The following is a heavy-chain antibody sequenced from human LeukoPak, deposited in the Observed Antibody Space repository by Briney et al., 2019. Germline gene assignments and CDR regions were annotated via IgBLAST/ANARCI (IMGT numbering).Heavy chain of an antibody. CDR1: GFTFNSYG. J-gene: IGHJ3*02. Sequence: GGSLRLSCAASGFTFNSYGMSWVRQAPGKGLEWVSAISGSGGSTYYADSVKGRFTISRDNSKNTLYLQMNSLRAEDTAVYYCAKFRDGYNQGAAFDIWGQGTMVTVSS. CDR3: AKFRDGYNQGAAFDI. CDR2: ISGSGGST. D-gene: IGHD5-24*01. V-gene: IGHV3-23*01.